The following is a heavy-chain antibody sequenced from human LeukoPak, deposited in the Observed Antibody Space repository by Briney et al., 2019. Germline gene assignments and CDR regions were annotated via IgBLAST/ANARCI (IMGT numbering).Heavy chain of an antibody. V-gene: IGHV1-24*01. CDR2: FDPEDGET. Sequence: ASVTVSCKVSGYTLTELSMHWVRQAPGKGLEWMGGFDPEDGETIYAQKFQGRVTMTEDTSTDTAYMELSSLRSEDTAVYYCCATRVGASLGAFDIWGQGTMVTVSS. J-gene: IGHJ3*02. D-gene: IGHD1-26*01. CDR3: CATRVGASLGAFDI. CDR1: GYTLTELS.